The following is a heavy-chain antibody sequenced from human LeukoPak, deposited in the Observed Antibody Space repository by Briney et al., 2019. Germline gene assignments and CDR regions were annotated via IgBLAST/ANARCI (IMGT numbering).Heavy chain of an antibody. CDR1: GFTFSSYA. V-gene: IGHV3-30-3*01. CDR2: ISYDGSNK. J-gene: IGHJ6*03. CDR3: AKEGGYDILTGYYKELYYYYMDV. Sequence: GRSLRLSCAASGFTFSSYAMHWVRQAPGKGLEWVAVISYDGSNKYYADSVKGRFTISRDNSKNTLYLQMNSLRAEDTAVYYCAKEGGYDILTGYYKELYYYYMDVWGKGTTVTVSS. D-gene: IGHD3-9*01.